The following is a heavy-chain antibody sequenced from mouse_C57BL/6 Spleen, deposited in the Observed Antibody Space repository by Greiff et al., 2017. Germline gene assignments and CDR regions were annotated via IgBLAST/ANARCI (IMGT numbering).Heavy chain of an antibody. CDR1: GFTFSSYA. V-gene: IGHV5-4*01. CDR3: ARDGATMITTDYFDY. Sequence: EVKLVESGGGLVKPGGSLKLSCAASGFTFSSYAMSWVRQTPEKRLEWVATISDGGSYTYYPDNVKGRFTISRDNAKNNLYLQMSHLKSEDTAMXYCARDGATMITTDYFDYWGQGTTLTVSS. J-gene: IGHJ2*01. D-gene: IGHD2-4*01. CDR2: ISDGGSYT.